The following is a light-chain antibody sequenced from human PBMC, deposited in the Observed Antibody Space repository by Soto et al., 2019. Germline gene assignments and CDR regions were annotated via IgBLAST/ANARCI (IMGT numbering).Light chain of an antibody. CDR1: NIGSKS. Sequence: SYELTQPPSVSGAPGKTARITCGGNNIGSKSVHWYQQKPGQAPVLVIYYDSDRPSGIPERFSGSNSGNTATLTISRVEAGDEADYYCQVWDSSSDQPGVFGGGTKLTVL. V-gene: IGLV3-21*04. CDR2: YDS. CDR3: QVWDSSSDQPGV. J-gene: IGLJ2*01.